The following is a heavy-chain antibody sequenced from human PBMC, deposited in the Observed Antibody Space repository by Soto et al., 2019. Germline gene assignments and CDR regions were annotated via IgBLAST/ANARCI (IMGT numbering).Heavy chain of an antibody. CDR1: GGSISSSTYY. D-gene: IGHD3-10*01. Sequence: TSETLSLTCPVSGGSISSSTYYWGWIRQPPGKGLEWIGSIYYSGSTYYNPSLKSRVTISVDTSKNHFSLKLSSVTAADTVVYYSATEWFGEPQHWGRGTLVTVSS. CDR2: IYYSGST. V-gene: IGHV4-39*01. J-gene: IGHJ1*01. CDR3: ATEWFGEPQH.